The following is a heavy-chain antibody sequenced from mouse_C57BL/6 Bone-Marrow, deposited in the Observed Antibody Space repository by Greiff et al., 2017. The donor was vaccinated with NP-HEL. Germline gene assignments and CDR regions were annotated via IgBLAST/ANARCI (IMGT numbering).Heavy chain of an antibody. V-gene: IGHV3-6*01. J-gene: IGHJ4*01. CDR1: GYSITSGYY. CDR3: ARGIVMILRYQSGMDY. D-gene: IGHD1-1*01. CDR2: ISYDGST. Sequence: EVKLEESGPGLVKPSQSLSLTCSVTGYSITSGYYWNWIRQFPGNKLEWVGYISYDGSTNYNPSLKNRISITRDTSKNQFFLKLNSVTTEDPATDYCARGIVMILRYQSGMDYWGQGTSVTVSS.